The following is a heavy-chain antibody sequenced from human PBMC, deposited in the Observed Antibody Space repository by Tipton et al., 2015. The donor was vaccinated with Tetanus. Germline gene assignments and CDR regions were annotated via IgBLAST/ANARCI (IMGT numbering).Heavy chain of an antibody. V-gene: IGHV4-30-2*01. D-gene: IGHD3-3*01. J-gene: IGHJ4*02. CDR3: ARERSGFNVGHLDF. Sequence: TLSLTCDVSGASISSAAWTWIRQPSGKGLEWIGHIFHSGSPNYNPSLKSRVSMSADKSRKEVSLKLQSVTAADTAVYFCARERSGFNVGHLDFWGPGILVIVSS. CDR2: IFHSGSP. CDR1: GASISSAA.